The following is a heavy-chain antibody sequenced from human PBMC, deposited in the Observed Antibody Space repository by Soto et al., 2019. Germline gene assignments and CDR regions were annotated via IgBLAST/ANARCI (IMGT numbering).Heavy chain of an antibody. Sequence: QVQLVESGGGVVQPGRSLRLSCTASGLTFSGYALHWVRQAPGKGLEWVAIISYDGSNKYYADSVKGRFTISRDNSKNSLYLQMNSLRAEDTALYYCARDRDTSSWYTWDYWGQGTLVTVSS. D-gene: IGHD6-13*01. J-gene: IGHJ4*02. CDR3: ARDRDTSSWYTWDY. CDR2: ISYDGSNK. V-gene: IGHV3-30-3*01. CDR1: GLTFSGYA.